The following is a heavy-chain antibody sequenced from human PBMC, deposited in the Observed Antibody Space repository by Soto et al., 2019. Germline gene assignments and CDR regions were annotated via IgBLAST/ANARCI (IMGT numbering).Heavy chain of an antibody. V-gene: IGHV1-18*01. CDR3: ARGAYCSGGSCYPEGFYYMDV. CDR2: ISAYNGNT. J-gene: IGHJ6*03. D-gene: IGHD2-15*01. Sequence: VASVKVSCKASGYTFTSYGISWVRQAPGQGLEWMGWISAYNGNTNYAQKLQGRVTMTTDTSTSTAYMELRSLRSDDTAVYYCARGAYCSGGSCYPEGFYYMDVWGKGTTVTVS. CDR1: GYTFTSYG.